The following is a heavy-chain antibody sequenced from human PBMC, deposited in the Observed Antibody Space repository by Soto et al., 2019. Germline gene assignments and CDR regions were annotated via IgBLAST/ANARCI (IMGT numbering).Heavy chain of an antibody. J-gene: IGHJ3*02. Sequence: QVQLVQSGAEVKKPGSSVKVSCKASGGTFSSYTISWVRQAPGQGLEWMGRIIPILGIANNAQKFQGRVRITANNSKTTAYMALSSLRTEDTAVSYCERGYYYDSSGYQLHGAFDIWGQGTMVTVSS. CDR2: IIPILGIA. CDR3: ERGYYYDSSGYQLHGAFDI. V-gene: IGHV1-69*02. CDR1: GGTFSSYT. D-gene: IGHD3-22*01.